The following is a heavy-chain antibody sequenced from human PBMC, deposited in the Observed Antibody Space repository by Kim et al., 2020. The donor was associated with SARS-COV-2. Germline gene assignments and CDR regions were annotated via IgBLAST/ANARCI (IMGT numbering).Heavy chain of an antibody. V-gene: IGHV3-9*01. J-gene: IGHJ6*02. CDR3: AKDMGPVFEVTLGMDV. D-gene: IGHD3-16*01. Sequence: GGSLRLSCAASGFTFDDYVMHWVRQAPGKGLEWVSGISWNSGSIGYADSVKGRFTISRDNAKNSLYLQMNSLRGEDTALYYCAKDMGPVFEVTLGMDVWGQGTTVTVSS. CDR2: ISWNSGSI. CDR1: GFTFDDYV.